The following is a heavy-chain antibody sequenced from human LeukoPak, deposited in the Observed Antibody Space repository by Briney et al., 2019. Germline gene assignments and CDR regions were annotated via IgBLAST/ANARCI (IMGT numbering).Heavy chain of an antibody. V-gene: IGHV1-3*01. Sequence: ASVTVSCTASGYTFTIYAMHWVRQAPGQRLEWMGWINAGNGNTKYSQKFQGRVTITRDTSASTAYMELSSLRSEDTAVYYCAREAGYSSSWYRLDHYYGMDVWGQGTTVTVSS. J-gene: IGHJ6*02. CDR3: AREAGYSSSWYRLDHYYGMDV. CDR2: INAGNGNT. CDR1: GYTFTIYA. D-gene: IGHD6-13*01.